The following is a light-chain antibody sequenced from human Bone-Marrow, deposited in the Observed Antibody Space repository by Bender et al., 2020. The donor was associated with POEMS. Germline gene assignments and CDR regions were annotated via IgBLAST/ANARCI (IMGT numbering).Light chain of an antibody. CDR3: SSHTSSNIL. V-gene: IGLV2-18*02. Sequence: SALTQPPSASGSPGQSVTISCTGTGSDIGNFALVSWYQQHPGKAPKVIIYEVNKRPSGVPDRFSGSKSGSTASLTISGLQAEDEAHYYCSSHTSSNILFGGGTMLTVL. J-gene: IGLJ2*01. CDR1: GSDIGNFAL. CDR2: EVN.